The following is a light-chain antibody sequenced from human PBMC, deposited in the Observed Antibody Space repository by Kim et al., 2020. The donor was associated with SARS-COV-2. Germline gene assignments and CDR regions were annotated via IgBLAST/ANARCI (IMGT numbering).Light chain of an antibody. CDR3: QHYSNYPWT. Sequence: DIQMTQSPSTLSASVGDRVTITCRASQSIRNWLAWYQQKPGRAPKLLIYQASSLESGVPSRFSGSGSGTEFTLPISSLQPDDFATYYCQHYSNYPWTFGQGTKVDIK. CDR1: QSIRNW. V-gene: IGKV1-5*03. CDR2: QAS. J-gene: IGKJ1*01.